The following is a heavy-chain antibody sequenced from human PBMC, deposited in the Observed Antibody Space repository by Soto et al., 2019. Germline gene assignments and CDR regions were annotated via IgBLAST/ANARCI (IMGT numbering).Heavy chain of an antibody. CDR3: AKPGATMTRHFDY. Sequence: PGGSLRLSCAASGFTFSIYPMSWVRQAPGKGLEWVSVISPTGGTTYYADSAEGRFTISRDNSQNTLYLQMNSLRAEDTAVYYCAKPGATMTRHFDYWGQGTLVTVS. J-gene: IGHJ4*02. CDR2: ISPTGGTT. CDR1: GFTFSIYP. D-gene: IGHD3-3*01. V-gene: IGHV3-23*01.